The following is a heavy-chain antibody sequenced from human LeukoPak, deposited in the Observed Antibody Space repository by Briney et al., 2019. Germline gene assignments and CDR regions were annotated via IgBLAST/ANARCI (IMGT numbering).Heavy chain of an antibody. V-gene: IGHV3-30*18. CDR2: ISYDGSNK. Sequence: GGSLRLSCAASGFTFSSYGMHWVHQAPGKGLEWVAVISYDGSNKYYADSVKGRFTISRDNSKNTLYLQMNSLRAEDTAVYYCAKDGYCSSTSCLTPWGQGTLVTVSS. CDR1: GFTFSSYG. CDR3: AKDGYCSSTSCLTP. D-gene: IGHD2-2*03. J-gene: IGHJ5*02.